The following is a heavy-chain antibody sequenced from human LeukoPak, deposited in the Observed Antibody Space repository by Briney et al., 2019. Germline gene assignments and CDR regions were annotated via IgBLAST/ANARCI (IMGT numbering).Heavy chain of an antibody. J-gene: IGHJ4*02. V-gene: IGHV3-23*01. CDR1: GFTFSSCA. CDR3: AKDPIFSGSYGVFDY. D-gene: IGHD1-26*01. Sequence: GGSLRLSCAASGFTFSSCAMSWVRQAPGKGLEWVSTIIDSGNSIYYADSAGGRFTISRDNSKNTLYLQMNSLRAGDTAVYYCAKDPIFSGSYGVFDYWGLGTLVTVSS. CDR2: IIDSGNSI.